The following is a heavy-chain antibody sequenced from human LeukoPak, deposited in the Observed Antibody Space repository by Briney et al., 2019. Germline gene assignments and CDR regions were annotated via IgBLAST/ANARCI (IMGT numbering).Heavy chain of an antibody. CDR1: GFSFSAHW. D-gene: IGHD2-8*01. V-gene: IGHV3-74*01. Sequence: PGGSLRLSCAASGFSFSAHWMHWVRQAPGKGLVWVAQINGDATATNYAGSVKGRFTISRDNAKNTVHLQMSTLTAEDTAVYYCAKEKWWGASDHWGQGSLVTVSS. CDR3: AKEKWWGASDH. CDR2: INGDATAT. J-gene: IGHJ4*02.